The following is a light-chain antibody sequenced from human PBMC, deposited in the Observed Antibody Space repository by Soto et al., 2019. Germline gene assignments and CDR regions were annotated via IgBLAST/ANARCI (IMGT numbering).Light chain of an antibody. CDR3: QQTFSTLT. Sequence: DIQLTQSPSSLSASVGDRVTITCRASQSLSSNLNWYQQKPGKAPKLLIYAASSLQSGVPSRFSGSGSGTDFTLTISSLQPEDFATYYCQQTFSTLTFGPGTTVEIK. V-gene: IGKV1-39*01. CDR2: AAS. J-gene: IGKJ3*01. CDR1: QSLSSN.